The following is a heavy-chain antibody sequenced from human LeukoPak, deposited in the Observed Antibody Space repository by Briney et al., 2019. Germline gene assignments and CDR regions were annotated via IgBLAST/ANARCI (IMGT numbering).Heavy chain of an antibody. J-gene: IGHJ4*02. V-gene: IGHV4-39*01. CDR3: ARIAAAGFDY. D-gene: IGHD6-13*01. CDR2: IYYSGST. CDR1: GGSISSSSYY. Sequence: PSETLSLTCTVSGGSISSSSYYWGWIRQPPGKGLEWIGSIYYSGSTYYNPSLKSRVTISVDTSKNQFSLKLSSVTAADTAVYYCARIAAAGFDYWGQGTLVTASS.